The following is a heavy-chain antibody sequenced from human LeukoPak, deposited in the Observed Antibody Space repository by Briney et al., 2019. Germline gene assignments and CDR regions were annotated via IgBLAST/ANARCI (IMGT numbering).Heavy chain of an antibody. CDR1: GYSFSNYW. CDR2: IDPYDSYT. J-gene: IGHJ4*02. V-gene: IGHV5-10-1*01. Sequence: GESLKISCQGSGYSFSNYWISWVRQMPGKSLEWMGKIDPYDSYTNYSPSFPGHVTISVDKSISTAYREWRSLKASDPRIYYCARHSRGSLFRFDSWGKGTLVTVSS. CDR3: ARHSRGSLFRFDS. D-gene: IGHD3-10*01.